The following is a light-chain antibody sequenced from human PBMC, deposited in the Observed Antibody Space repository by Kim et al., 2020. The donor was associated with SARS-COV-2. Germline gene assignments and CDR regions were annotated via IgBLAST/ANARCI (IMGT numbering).Light chain of an antibody. CDR2: AAS. V-gene: IGKV1-39*01. CDR3: QQSYSTRALT. J-gene: IGKJ4*01. CDR1: QSISSY. Sequence: DIQMTQSPSSLSASVGDRVTITCRASQSISSYLNWYQQKPGKAPKLLIYAASSLQSGVPSRFSGSGSGTDFTLTISSLQPEAFATYYGQQSYSTRALTFGGGTKLEI.